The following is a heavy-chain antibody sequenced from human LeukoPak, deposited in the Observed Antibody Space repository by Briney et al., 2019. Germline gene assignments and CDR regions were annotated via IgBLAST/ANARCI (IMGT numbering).Heavy chain of an antibody. CDR3: ARTTLGVGATHYYYYMDV. CDR2: IYHSGST. D-gene: IGHD1-26*01. Sequence: PSETLSLTCTVSGYSISSGYYWGWIRQPPGKGLEWIGSIYHSGSTFYNPSLKSRVTISVDTSKNQFSLKLSSVTAADTAVYYCARTTLGVGATHYYYYMDVWGKGTTVTISS. CDR1: GYSISSGYY. J-gene: IGHJ6*03. V-gene: IGHV4-38-2*02.